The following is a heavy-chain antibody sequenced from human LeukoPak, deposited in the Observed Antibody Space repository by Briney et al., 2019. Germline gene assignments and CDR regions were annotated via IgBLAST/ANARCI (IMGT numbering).Heavy chain of an antibody. J-gene: IGHJ4*02. CDR3: ANNYGGVDF. CDR2: ISGSGGMT. CDR1: GFTFSSYA. D-gene: IGHD4-23*01. Sequence: GGSLRLSCAASGFTFSSYAMSGVRQAPGRGGEGVSAISGSGGMTYYADSVKGRFTISRDNSKNTLYLQMNSLRAEGTAVQYGANNYGGVDFCGRGPLALVSS. V-gene: IGHV3-23*01.